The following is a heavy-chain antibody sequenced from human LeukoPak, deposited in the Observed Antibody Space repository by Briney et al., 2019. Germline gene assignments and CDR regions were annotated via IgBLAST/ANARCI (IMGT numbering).Heavy chain of an antibody. J-gene: IGHJ4*02. V-gene: IGHV3-21*01. D-gene: IGHD3-10*01. CDR2: ISGSSIYI. Sequence: GGSLRLSCAASGFTFSTYSMNWVRQAPGKGLEWVSSISGSSIYIYYADSVKGRFTISRDNAKNSLYLQMNSLRAEDTAVYYCARESPLSFNFDYWGQGTLVTVSS. CDR1: GFTFSTYS. CDR3: ARESPLSFNFDY.